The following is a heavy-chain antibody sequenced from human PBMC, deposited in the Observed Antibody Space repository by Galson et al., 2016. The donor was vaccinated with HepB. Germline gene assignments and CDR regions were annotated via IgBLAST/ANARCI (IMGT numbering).Heavy chain of an antibody. CDR1: GFPFSGYP. J-gene: IGHJ4*02. D-gene: IGHD5-18*01. CDR3: AREASYVNVLDH. Sequence: SLRLSCAASGFPFSGYPIHWVRQAPGKGLDWVASISYDGTKINYADSVKGRFTISRDNSKNTVSLQVNSLRVDDTAVFYCAREASYVNVLDHWGQGTLVTVSS. V-gene: IGHV3-30*04. CDR2: ISYDGTKI.